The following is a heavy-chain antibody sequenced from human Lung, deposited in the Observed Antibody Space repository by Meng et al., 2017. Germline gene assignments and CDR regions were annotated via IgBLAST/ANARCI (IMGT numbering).Heavy chain of an antibody. CDR1: GYTFPDYW. CDR3: ARDEDISAAGKLFGDY. D-gene: IGHD6-13*01. J-gene: IGHJ4*01. CDR2: INPKSGDT. V-gene: IGHV1-2*06. Sequence: ASVKVSCQASGYTFPDYWLHWVRRAPGQGLEWMGRINPKSGDTHYAQRFQGRVTMTGDTSISTAYMELSGLRSDDTAMYYCARDEDISAAGKLFGDYWGHGTLVTVSS.